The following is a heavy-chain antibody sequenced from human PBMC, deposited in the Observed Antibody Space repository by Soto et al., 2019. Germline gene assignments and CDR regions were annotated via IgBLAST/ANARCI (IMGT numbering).Heavy chain of an antibody. CDR3: VRGLGNRDAAENVI. CDR1: GFIFSRDW. Sequence: GGSLRLSCAASGFIFSRDWMHWVRQAPGKGLAWVSRINSDGTTTYAAAVKGRFTISRDNAKNTLYLQMNSLRGDDTAVYYCVRGLGNRDAAENVIWGQGTLVTVSS. V-gene: IGHV3-74*03. J-gene: IGHJ4*03. CDR2: INSDGTT. D-gene: IGHD6-13*01.